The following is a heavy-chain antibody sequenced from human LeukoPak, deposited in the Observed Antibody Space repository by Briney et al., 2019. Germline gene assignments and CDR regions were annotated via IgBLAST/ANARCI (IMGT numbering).Heavy chain of an antibody. J-gene: IGHJ4*02. Sequence: GASVKVSCKASKYTFTASYLHWVRQAPGQGLEWMGWIHPNTGTTNFAQKFQGRVALTRDASITTAYMDLSSLRSDDTAMYYCARHSGEQWLSHFDYWGQGTLVTVSS. CDR2: IHPNTGTT. V-gene: IGHV1-2*02. D-gene: IGHD5-12*01. CDR1: KYTFTASY. CDR3: ARHSGEQWLSHFDY.